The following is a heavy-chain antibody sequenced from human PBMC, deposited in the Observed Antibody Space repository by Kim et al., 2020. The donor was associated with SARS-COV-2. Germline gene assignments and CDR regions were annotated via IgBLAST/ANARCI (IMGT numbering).Heavy chain of an antibody. CDR2: INPNSGGT. J-gene: IGHJ3*02. Sequence: ASVKVSCKASGYTFTGYYMHWVRQAPGQGLEWMGWINPNSGGTNYAQKFQGWVTMTRDTSISTAYMELSRLRSDDTAVYYCAREGYGSGPNDAFDIWGQGTMVTVSS. CDR1: GYTFTGYY. V-gene: IGHV1-2*04. D-gene: IGHD3-10*01. CDR3: AREGYGSGPNDAFDI.